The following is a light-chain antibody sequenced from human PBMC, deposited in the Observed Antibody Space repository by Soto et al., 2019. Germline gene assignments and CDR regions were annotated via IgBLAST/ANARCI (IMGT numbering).Light chain of an antibody. CDR3: SSYTTSTSFIL. CDR2: EVS. V-gene: IGLV2-14*01. Sequence: SALTQYASVSGSPGQSITISCTGTSSDVGGYNYVSWYQQHPDKAPKLIIFEVSHRPSGVSNRFSGSKSGNTASLTISGLQAEDEADYYCSSYTTSTSFILFGGGTKLTVL. CDR1: SSDVGGYNY. J-gene: IGLJ2*01.